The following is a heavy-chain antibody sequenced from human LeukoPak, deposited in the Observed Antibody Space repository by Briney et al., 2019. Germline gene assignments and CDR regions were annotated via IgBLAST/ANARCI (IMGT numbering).Heavy chain of an antibody. V-gene: IGHV4-34*01. CDR1: GGSFSGYY. D-gene: IGHD5-12*01. Sequence: SETLSLTCAVYGGSFSGYYWSWTRQPPGKGLEWIGEINHSGSTNYNPSLKSRVTISVDTSKNQFSLKLSSVTTADTAVYYCARERRVATILMRRYYYYMDVWGKGTTVTISS. CDR2: INHSGST. J-gene: IGHJ6*03. CDR3: ARERRVATILMRRYYYYMDV.